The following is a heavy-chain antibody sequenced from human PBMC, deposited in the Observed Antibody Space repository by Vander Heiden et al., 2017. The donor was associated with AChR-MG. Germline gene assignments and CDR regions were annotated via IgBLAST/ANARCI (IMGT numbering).Heavy chain of an antibody. CDR1: GYTFTGYY. CDR3: ARDSGSPGGPLDY. CDR2: INPNSGGT. Sequence: QVQLVQSGAEVKKPGASVKVSCKASGYTFTGYYMHGVRQAPGQGLEWMGWINPNSGGTNYAQKFKGWVTMTRDTSISTAYMELSRLRSDDTAVYYCARDSGSPGGPLDYWGQGTLVTVSS. J-gene: IGHJ4*02. V-gene: IGHV1-2*04. D-gene: IGHD1-26*01.